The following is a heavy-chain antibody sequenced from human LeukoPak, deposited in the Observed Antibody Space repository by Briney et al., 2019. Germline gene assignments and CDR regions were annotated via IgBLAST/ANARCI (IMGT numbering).Heavy chain of an antibody. V-gene: IGHV3-21*04. CDR2: ISSSSSYI. J-gene: IGHJ4*02. CDR1: GFTFSSYS. D-gene: IGHD5-18*01. Sequence: KPGGSLRLSCAASGFTFSSYSMNWVRQAPGKGLEWVSSISSSSSYIYYADSVKGRFTISRHNSRNTLYLQMNSLRAEDTAVYYCARVDTVMAYYFDLWGQGTLVTVSS. CDR3: ARVDTVMAYYFDL.